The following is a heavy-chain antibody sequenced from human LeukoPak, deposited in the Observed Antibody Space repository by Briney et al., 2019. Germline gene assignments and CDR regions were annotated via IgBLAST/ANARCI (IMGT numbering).Heavy chain of an antibody. J-gene: IGHJ5*02. D-gene: IGHD3-10*01. CDR2: IWYDGSNK. Sequence: GGSLRLSCAASGFTFSSYGMHWVGQAPGKGLEWVAVIWYDGSNKYYADSVKGRFTISRDNSKNTLYLQMNSLRAEDTAVYYCARDRYGSGSRANWFDPWGQGTLVTVSS. CDR3: ARDRYGSGSRANWFDP. V-gene: IGHV3-33*01. CDR1: GFTFSSYG.